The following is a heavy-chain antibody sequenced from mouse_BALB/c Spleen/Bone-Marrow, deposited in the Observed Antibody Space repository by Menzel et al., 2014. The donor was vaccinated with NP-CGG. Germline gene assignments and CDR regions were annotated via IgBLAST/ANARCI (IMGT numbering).Heavy chain of an antibody. V-gene: IGHV1S127*01. CDR3: TRRDTMVERAWFAY. J-gene: IGHJ3*01. CDR2: IDPSDSYT. CDR1: GYTFTSYW. D-gene: IGHD2-1*01. Sequence: QVQLQQSGAELVKPGASVKMSCKASGYTFTSYWMHWVKQRPGQGLEWIGTIDPSDSYTSYNQKFKGKATLTVDTSSSTAYMQLSSLTSEDSAVYYCTRRDTMVERAWFAYWGQGTLVTVSA.